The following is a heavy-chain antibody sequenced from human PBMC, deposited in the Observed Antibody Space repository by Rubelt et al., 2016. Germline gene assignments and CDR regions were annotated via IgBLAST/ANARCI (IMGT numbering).Heavy chain of an antibody. CDR1: GFTFTTYW. D-gene: IGHD3-3*01. Sequence: GSLRLSCAASGFTFTTYWMSWVRQAPGKGLEWVANINQDGSEEYYVDSVKGRFTISRDNAKNSMFLQMNSLRAEDTAVYYCARARSGYYRDYWGQGTLVTVSS. V-gene: IGHV3-7*03. J-gene: IGHJ4*02. CDR2: INQDGSEE. CDR3: ARARSGYYRDY.